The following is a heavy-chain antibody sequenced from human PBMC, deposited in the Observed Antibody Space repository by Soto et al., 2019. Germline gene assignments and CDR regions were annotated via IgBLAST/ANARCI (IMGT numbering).Heavy chain of an antibody. CDR1: GFTFSNYA. D-gene: IGHD1-1*01. J-gene: IGHJ4*02. CDR3: ANNWNLDN. Sequence: QVQLVESGGGVVQPGRSLRLSCAASGFTFSNYAMTWVRQAPGKGLECVAAISYDGSKKYYTDSVKGRFTISRDNSEKTLYLQMDSLRAEDTALYYCANNWNLDNWGQGTLVTVSS. V-gene: IGHV3-30*04. CDR2: ISYDGSKK.